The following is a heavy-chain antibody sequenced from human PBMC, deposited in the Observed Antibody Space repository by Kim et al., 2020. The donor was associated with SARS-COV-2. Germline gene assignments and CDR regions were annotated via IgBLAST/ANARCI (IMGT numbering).Heavy chain of an antibody. Sequence: ASVKVSCKASGYPFTGYFVHWVRQAPGQGLVWMGWIDPKSGDTNYAQRFQDRVSMTTDTSISTVYLELSRLKSDDTATYFCVRDPLRPLEWYVVYWGQGTLVTVSS. CDR1: GYPFTGYF. CDR3: VRDPLRPLEWYVVY. J-gene: IGHJ4*02. V-gene: IGHV1-2*02. D-gene: IGHD3-3*01. CDR2: IDPKSGDT.